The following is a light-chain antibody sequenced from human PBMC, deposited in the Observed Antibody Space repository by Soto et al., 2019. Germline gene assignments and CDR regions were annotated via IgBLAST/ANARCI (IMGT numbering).Light chain of an antibody. J-gene: IGLJ3*02. Sequence: QSVLTQPPSVSGSPGQSVTISCTGASSDVGYYSRVSWYQQPPGTAPKLMIYKVSNRPSGVPDRFSGSRSGNTASLTISGLQAEDEADYYCSLYTTNSTWLFGGGTKVTVL. V-gene: IGLV2-18*01. CDR1: SSDVGYYSR. CDR3: SLYTTNSTWL. CDR2: KVS.